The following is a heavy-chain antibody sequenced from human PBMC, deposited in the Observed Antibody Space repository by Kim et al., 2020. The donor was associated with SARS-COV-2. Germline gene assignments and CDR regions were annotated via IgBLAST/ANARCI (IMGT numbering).Heavy chain of an antibody. CDR3: ARASRGYSYGLHYFDY. CDR1: GYSISSGYY. J-gene: IGHJ4*01. D-gene: IGHD5-18*01. Sequence: SETLSLTCTVSGYSISSGYYWGWIRQPPGKGLEWIGSIYHSGSTYYNPSLKSRVTISVDTSKNQFSLKLSSVTAADTAVYYCARASRGYSYGLHYFDYWG. V-gene: IGHV4-38-2*02. CDR2: IYHSGST.